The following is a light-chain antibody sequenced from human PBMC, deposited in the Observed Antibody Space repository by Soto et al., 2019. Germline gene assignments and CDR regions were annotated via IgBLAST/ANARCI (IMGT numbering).Light chain of an antibody. CDR1: KLGEKY. Sequence: SYELTQPPSVSVSPGQTASITCSGDKLGEKYACWYQQMPGQSPVLVIYQDSKRPSGIPERFSGSNSGNTATLTISGTQAMDEADYYCQAWDSSTAVFGGGTKLTVL. CDR3: QAWDSSTAV. V-gene: IGLV3-1*01. J-gene: IGLJ2*01. CDR2: QDS.